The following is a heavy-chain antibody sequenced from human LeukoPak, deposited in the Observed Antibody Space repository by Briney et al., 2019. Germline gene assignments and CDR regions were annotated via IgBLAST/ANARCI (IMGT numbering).Heavy chain of an antibody. Sequence: ASVTVSCKASGYTFTSYDINWVRQATGQGLAWMGWMNPNSGNTGYAQKLQGRVTMTRNTSISTAYMELSSLRSEGTAVYYCARGRGYSSGSSAFDYWGQGTLVTVSS. J-gene: IGHJ4*02. CDR3: ARGRGYSSGSSAFDY. D-gene: IGHD6-19*01. CDR1: GYTFTSYD. CDR2: MNPNSGNT. V-gene: IGHV1-8*01.